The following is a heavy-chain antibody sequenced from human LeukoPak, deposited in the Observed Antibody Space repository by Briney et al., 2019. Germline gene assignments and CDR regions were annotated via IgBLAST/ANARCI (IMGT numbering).Heavy chain of an antibody. Sequence: SQTLSLTCTVSGGSISSGDYYWSWIRQPPGKGLEWIGYIYYSGSTYYNPSLKSRVTISVDTSKNQFSPKLSSVTAADTAVYYCARAPVEIATILNYDYWGQGTPVTVSS. D-gene: IGHD5-24*01. CDR2: IYYSGST. CDR1: GGSISSGDYY. J-gene: IGHJ4*02. CDR3: ARAPVEIATILNYDY. V-gene: IGHV4-30-4*01.